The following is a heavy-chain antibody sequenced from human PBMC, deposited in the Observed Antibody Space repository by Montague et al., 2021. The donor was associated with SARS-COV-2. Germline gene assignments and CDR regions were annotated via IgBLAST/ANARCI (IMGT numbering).Heavy chain of an antibody. Sequence: SETLSLTCAVYSGSLSDFYWTWIRQSPGKGLEWIGEINHTGSATYNPSLKGRVTLSRDSSKNQFSLKLQSVTPADTAVYYCARGPVTIFGVLIFIPAAGDLDGWGQGTSVTVSS. CDR3: ARGPVTIFGVLIFIPAAGDLDG. J-gene: IGHJ3*01. CDR1: SGSLSDFY. CDR2: INHTGSA. V-gene: IGHV4-34*01. D-gene: IGHD3-3*01.